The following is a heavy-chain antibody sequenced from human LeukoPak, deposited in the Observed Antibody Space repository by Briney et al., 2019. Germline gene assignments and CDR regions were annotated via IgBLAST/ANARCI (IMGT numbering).Heavy chain of an antibody. V-gene: IGHV3-30*04. Sequence: GGSLRLSRAASGFTFSSYAMHWVRQAPGKGLEGVAVISYDGSNKYYADSVKGRFTIYRENSKDTLYLQMNSLSAEDTAVYYCATACGGDCYSHHWGQGTLVTVSS. CDR2: ISYDGSNK. J-gene: IGHJ5*02. D-gene: IGHD2-21*02. CDR1: GFTFSSYA. CDR3: ATACGGDCYSHH.